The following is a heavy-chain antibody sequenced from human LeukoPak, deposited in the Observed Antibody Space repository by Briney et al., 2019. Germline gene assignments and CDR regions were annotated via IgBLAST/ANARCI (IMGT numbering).Heavy chain of an antibody. V-gene: IGHV3-15*01. J-gene: IGHJ4*02. CDR2: IRGRSDGETA. CDR1: GFTFSKAW. Sequence: GGSLRLSCTAAGFTFSKAWTSWVRQAPGKGLGWVGRIRGRSDGETADYGAPVKGRFTISRDDSKNTVYLQMNSLKTEDTAVYYCATGWVITDFWGQGTLVTVSS. D-gene: IGHD3-16*01. CDR3: ATGWVITDF.